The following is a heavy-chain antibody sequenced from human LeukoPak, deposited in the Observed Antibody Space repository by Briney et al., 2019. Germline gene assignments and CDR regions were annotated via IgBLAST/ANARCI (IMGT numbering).Heavy chain of an antibody. J-gene: IGHJ6*03. Sequence: SETLSLTCTVSACSICSISYYWRWIRQPPGKGLEWIGSIYYSGSTYYNPSLQSRVTISVDTSKNQFSLKLSSVTAADTAVYYCARKGGITMVRGQLHYYYYMDVWGKGTTATISS. CDR3: ARKGGITMVRGQLHYYYYMDV. CDR2: IYYSGST. CDR1: ACSICSISYY. V-gene: IGHV4-39*07. D-gene: IGHD3-10*01.